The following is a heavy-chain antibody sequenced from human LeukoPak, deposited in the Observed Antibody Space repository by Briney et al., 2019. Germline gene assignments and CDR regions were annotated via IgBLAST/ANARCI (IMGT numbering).Heavy chain of an antibody. V-gene: IGHV3-21*01. Sequence: GGSLRLSCAASGFTFSSYTMNWVRQAPGKGLEWVSSISSSSAYISYADSVKGRFTISRDNAKNSLYLQMNSLRAEDTAVYYCVRVDYDILTGYQNYFKYWGQGTLVTVSS. CDR2: ISSSSAYI. CDR1: GFTFSSYT. J-gene: IGHJ4*02. D-gene: IGHD3-9*01. CDR3: VRVDYDILTGYQNYFKY.